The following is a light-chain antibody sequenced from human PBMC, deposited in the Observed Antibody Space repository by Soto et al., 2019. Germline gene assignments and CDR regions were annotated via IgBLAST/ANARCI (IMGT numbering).Light chain of an antibody. V-gene: IGKV4-1*01. CDR1: QSILYNSNNKNY. CDR3: QQYFSTPQT. J-gene: IGKJ1*01. Sequence: DIVMTQSADSLGVSLGERATINCKSSQSILYNSNNKNYLAWYQQRPGQPPKLLIYWASTRESGVPDRFSGSGSGTDFTLTISSLQAEDVAVYYCQQYFSTPQTFGQGTKVEIK. CDR2: WAS.